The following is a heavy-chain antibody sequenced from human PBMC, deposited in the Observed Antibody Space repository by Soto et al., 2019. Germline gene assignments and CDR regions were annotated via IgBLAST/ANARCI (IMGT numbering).Heavy chain of an antibody. CDR3: AKTGFWSDYRVADY. CDR1: GGSISSSSSY. V-gene: IGHV4-39*01. Sequence: SETLSLTCTVSGGSISSSSSYWGWIRQPPGKGLEWIGSINYSGSTYYNPSLKSRITISVDTSKNQFSLKLSSVTAADTAVYFCAKTGFWSDYRVADYSGQGTLVTVSS. J-gene: IGHJ4*02. CDR2: INYSGST. D-gene: IGHD3-3*01.